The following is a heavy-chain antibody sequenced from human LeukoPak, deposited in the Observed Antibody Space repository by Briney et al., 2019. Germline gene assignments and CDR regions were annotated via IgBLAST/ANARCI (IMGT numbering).Heavy chain of an antibody. CDR2: ISSGGST. J-gene: IGHJ4*02. CDR3: ARDSTAAGIDY. CDR1: GFTVSSNY. Sequence: GGSLRLSCAASGFTVSSNYMSWVRRAPGKGLEWVSVISSGGSTYYADSMKGRFTISRDNSKNTLYLQANSLRAEDTAVYYWARDSTAAGIDYWGQGTLVAVSS. D-gene: IGHD6-13*01. V-gene: IGHV3-53*01.